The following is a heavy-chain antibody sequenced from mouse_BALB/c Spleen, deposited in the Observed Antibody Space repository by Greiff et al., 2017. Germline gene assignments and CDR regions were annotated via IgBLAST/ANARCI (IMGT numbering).Heavy chain of an antibody. CDR3: AGGDPYYSKCVYSLDY. CDR2: IWAGGST. CDR1: GFSLTSYG. V-gene: IGHV2-9*02. Sequence: VKLQESGPGLVAPSQSLSITCTVSGFSLTSYGVHWVRQPPGKGLEWLGVIWAGGSTNYNSALLSRLSICKDNSKSQVFLKMNSLQTDDTTMYYCAGGDPYYSKCVYSLDYWGQGTSVTVSS. J-gene: IGHJ4*01. D-gene: IGHD2-5*01.